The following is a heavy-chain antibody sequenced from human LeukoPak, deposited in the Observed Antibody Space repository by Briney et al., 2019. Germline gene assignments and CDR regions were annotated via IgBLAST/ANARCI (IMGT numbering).Heavy chain of an antibody. CDR2: INSDGSST. CDR1: GFTFSSYW. Sequence: GGSLRPSCVASGFTFSSYWMHWVRQVPGKGLVWVSRINSDGSSTSHADSVRGRFTLSRDNAKNTLFLQMNSLRAEDTAVYYCARPARRGSYSYYYMDVWGKGTTVTVSS. V-gene: IGHV3-74*01. D-gene: IGHD3-10*01. J-gene: IGHJ6*03. CDR3: ARPARRGSYSYYYMDV.